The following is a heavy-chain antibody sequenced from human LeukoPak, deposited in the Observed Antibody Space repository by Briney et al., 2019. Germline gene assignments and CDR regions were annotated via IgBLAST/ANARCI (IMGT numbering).Heavy chain of an antibody. Sequence: GGSLRLSCAASGFTFSSYGMHWVRQAPGKGLEWVAFIRYDGSNKYYADSVKGRFTISRDNSKNTLYLQMNSLRAEDTAVYYCAKDGVACSGGSCYQDWYFDLWGRATLVTVSS. CDR3: AKDGVACSGGSCYQDWYFDL. CDR2: IRYDGSNK. J-gene: IGHJ2*01. D-gene: IGHD2-15*01. CDR1: GFTFSSYG. V-gene: IGHV3-30*02.